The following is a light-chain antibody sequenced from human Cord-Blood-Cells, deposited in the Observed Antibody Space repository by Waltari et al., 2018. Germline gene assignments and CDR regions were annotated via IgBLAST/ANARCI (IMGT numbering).Light chain of an antibody. CDR3: QQRSNWPPLT. CDR2: DAS. V-gene: IGKV3-11*01. J-gene: IGKJ4*01. CDR1: QSVSSY. Sequence: EIVLTQSPATLSLSPGERATLSCRASQSVSSYLAWYQQKPGQAHRLLIYDASNRATGIPARFSGSGSETDFTLTISSLEPEDFAVYYGQQRSNWPPLTFGGGTKVEIK.